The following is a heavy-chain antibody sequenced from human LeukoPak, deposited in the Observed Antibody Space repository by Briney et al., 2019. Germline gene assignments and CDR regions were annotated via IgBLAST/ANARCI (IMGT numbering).Heavy chain of an antibody. V-gene: IGHV1-24*01. D-gene: IGHD3-16*01. Sequence: ASVKVSCKVSGYTLTELSMHWVRQAPGKGLEWMGGFDPEDGETIYAQKFQGRVTMTEDTSTDTAYMELSSLRSEETAVYYWASLYVWKGLTFGEIDYWGQGTLVTVSS. CDR3: ASLYVWKGLTFGEIDY. CDR1: GYTLTELS. J-gene: IGHJ4*02. CDR2: FDPEDGET.